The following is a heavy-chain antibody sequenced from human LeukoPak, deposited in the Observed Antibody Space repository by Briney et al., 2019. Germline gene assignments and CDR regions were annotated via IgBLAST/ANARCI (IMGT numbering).Heavy chain of an antibody. CDR2: INPNSGGT. Sequence: GASVKVSCKASGYTFTGYYMHWVRQALGQGLEWMGRINPNSGGTNYAQKFQGRVTMTRDTSISTAYMELSRLRSDDTAVYYCARAARIAAAGMGGRYFDPWGQGTLVTVSS. D-gene: IGHD6-13*01. V-gene: IGHV1-2*06. J-gene: IGHJ5*02. CDR1: GYTFTGYY. CDR3: ARAARIAAAGMGGRYFDP.